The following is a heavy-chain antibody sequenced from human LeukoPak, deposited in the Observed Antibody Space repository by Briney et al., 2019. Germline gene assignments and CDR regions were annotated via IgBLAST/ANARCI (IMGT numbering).Heavy chain of an antibody. CDR1: GFTFSAYA. CDR3: ARDRSANSRVYYFDY. V-gene: IGHV3-30-3*01. Sequence: PGMSLRLSCAASGFTFSAYAMHWVRQAPGKGLEWVAIISYDGNIKYQADPVKGRFTISRDDSKNTLYLQMNSLRAEDTAVYYCARDRSANSRVYYFDYWGQGTLVTVSS. D-gene: IGHD4/OR15-4a*01. CDR2: ISYDGNIK. J-gene: IGHJ4*02.